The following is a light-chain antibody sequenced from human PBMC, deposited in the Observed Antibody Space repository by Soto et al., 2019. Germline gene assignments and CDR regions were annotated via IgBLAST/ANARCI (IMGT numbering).Light chain of an antibody. J-gene: IGKJ1*01. Sequence: EIELTQSPCTLSSSLGDRATLSCRASQSLSGSYLAWYQQQLGQAPRLLIYYVFRRASRIPDRFSGSGSGTDFTLSISRLEPEDFAVYYCQRYCSFPTFGQGTKVDIK. V-gene: IGKV3-20*01. CDR2: YVF. CDR3: QRYCSFPT. CDR1: QSLSGSY.